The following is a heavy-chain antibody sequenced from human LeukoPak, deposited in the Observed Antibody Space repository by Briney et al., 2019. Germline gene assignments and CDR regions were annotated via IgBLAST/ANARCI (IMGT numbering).Heavy chain of an antibody. V-gene: IGHV3-21*01. J-gene: IGHJ4*02. CDR2: ISSSSSYI. Sequence: KAGGSLRLSCAASGFTFSSYSMNWVRQAPGKGLEWVSSISSSSSYIYYADSVKGRFTISRDNAKNSLYLQMNSLRAEDTAVYYCAREGWGNEPFDYWGQGTLVTVSS. D-gene: IGHD1-1*01. CDR3: AREGWGNEPFDY. CDR1: GFTFSSYS.